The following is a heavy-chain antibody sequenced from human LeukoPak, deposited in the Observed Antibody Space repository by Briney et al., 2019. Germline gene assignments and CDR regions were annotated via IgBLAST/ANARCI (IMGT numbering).Heavy chain of an antibody. V-gene: IGHV4-59*08. Sequence: SETLSLTCTVSGGSISSYYWSWIRQPPRKGLEWIGYIYYSGSTNYNPSLKSRVTTSVDTSKNQFSLKLSSVTAADTAVYYCARRITVAGTRPYYYYYGMDVWGQGTTVTVSS. CDR1: GGSISSYY. CDR2: IYYSGST. J-gene: IGHJ6*02. CDR3: ARRITVAGTRPYYYYYGMDV. D-gene: IGHD6-19*01.